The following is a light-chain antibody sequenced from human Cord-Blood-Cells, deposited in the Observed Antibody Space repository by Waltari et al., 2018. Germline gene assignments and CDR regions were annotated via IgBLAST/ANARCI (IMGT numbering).Light chain of an antibody. J-gene: IGLJ3*02. Sequence: QAGLTQPPSVSQGLRQNATLPFTGNSNNVGNQGAAWLQQHQGHPPKLLSYRNNNRPSGISERLSASRSGNTASLTITGLQPEDEADYYCSAWDSSLSAWVFGGGTKLTVL. CDR1: SNNVGNQG. V-gene: IGLV10-54*01. CDR2: RNN. CDR3: SAWDSSLSAWV.